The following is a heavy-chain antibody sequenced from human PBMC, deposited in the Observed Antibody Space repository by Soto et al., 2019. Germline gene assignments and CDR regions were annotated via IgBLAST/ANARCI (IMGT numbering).Heavy chain of an antibody. CDR2: IYNGGSA. V-gene: IGHV3-66*01. D-gene: IGHD4-17*01. J-gene: IGHJ4*02. CDR1: GFTVSNNY. Sequence: GGSLRLSCAASGFTVSNNYMTWVRQAPGKGLEWVSVIYNGGSAYYAESVKGRFTISRDTSKNTLYLQMNSLRAEDTAVYHCAGGGYGGFDDWGQGRLVTVSS. CDR3: AGGGYGGFDD.